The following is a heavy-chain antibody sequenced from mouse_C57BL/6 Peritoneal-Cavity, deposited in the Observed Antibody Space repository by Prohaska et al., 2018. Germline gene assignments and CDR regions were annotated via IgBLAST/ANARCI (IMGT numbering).Heavy chain of an antibody. J-gene: IGHJ1*03. CDR3: MRYGNYWYFDV. D-gene: IGHD2-1*01. V-gene: IGHV11-2*01. Sequence: EVQLLETGGGLVQPGGSRGLSCEGSGFTFSGFWVSWVRQTPGKILEWIGDINSDGSAINYAPSIKDRFTIFRDNDKSTLYLQMSNVRSEDTATYFCMRYGNYWYFDVWGTGTTVTVSS. CDR1: GFTFSGFW. CDR2: INSDGSAI.